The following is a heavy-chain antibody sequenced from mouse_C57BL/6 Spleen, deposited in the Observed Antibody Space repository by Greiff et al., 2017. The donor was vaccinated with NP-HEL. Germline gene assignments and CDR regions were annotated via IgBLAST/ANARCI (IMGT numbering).Heavy chain of an antibody. J-gene: IGHJ2*01. CDR2: ISDGGSYT. V-gene: IGHV5-4*01. CDR3: AREEGYGPGFDY. Sequence: DVMLVESGGGLVKPGGSLKLSCAASGFTFSSYAMSWVRQTPEKRLEWVATISDGGSYTYYPDNVKGRFTISRDNAKNNLYLQMSHLKSEDTAMYYCAREEGYGPGFDYWGQGTTLTVSS. D-gene: IGHD1-2*01. CDR1: GFTFSSYA.